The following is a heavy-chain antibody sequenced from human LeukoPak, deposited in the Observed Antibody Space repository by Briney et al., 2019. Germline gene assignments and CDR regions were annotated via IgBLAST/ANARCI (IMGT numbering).Heavy chain of an antibody. CDR1: GFTFSSYA. CDR3: ARDMADIVVVVAALWYGMDV. Sequence: PGGSLRLSCAASGFTFSSYAMHWVRQAPGKGLEWVAVISYDGSNKYYADSVKGRFTISRDNSKNTLYLQMNSLRAEDTAVYYCARDMADIVVVVAALWYGMDVWGQGTTVTVSS. J-gene: IGHJ6*02. CDR2: ISYDGSNK. D-gene: IGHD2-15*01. V-gene: IGHV3-30-3*01.